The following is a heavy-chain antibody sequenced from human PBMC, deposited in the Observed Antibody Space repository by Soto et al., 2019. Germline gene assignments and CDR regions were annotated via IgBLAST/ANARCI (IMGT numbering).Heavy chain of an antibody. V-gene: IGHV3-30*18. CDR1: GFSLSSSD. CDR3: AKRGWYGSMSSSDC. CDR2: MSYDGDRQ. J-gene: IGHJ4*02. Sequence: QVQLVESGGGVVQPGRSLRLSCAASGFSLSSSDMHWVRQAPGKGPEWVAVMSYDGDRQSYADSVRGRFSVSRDISKSALYLQMSSLCTEDPATYYCAKRGWYGSMSSSDCRGQGTQVTVSS. D-gene: IGHD6-19*01.